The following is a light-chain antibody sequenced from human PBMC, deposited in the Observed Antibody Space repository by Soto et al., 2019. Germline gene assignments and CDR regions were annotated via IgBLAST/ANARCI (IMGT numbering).Light chain of an antibody. CDR2: VAS. J-gene: IGKJ4*01. CDR3: QQYNFWPLT. CDR1: QSVSRN. V-gene: IGKV3-15*01. Sequence: EIVMTQSPATLSVSPGERATLSCRASQSVSRNLAWYQQKPGQTPKLLIYVASTRATGIPARFSGSGSGTECTLSISSLQSELFAVYYCQQYNFWPLTFGGPTKVEFK.